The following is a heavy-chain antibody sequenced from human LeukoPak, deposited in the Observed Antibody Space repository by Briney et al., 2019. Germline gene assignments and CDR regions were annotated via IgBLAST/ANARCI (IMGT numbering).Heavy chain of an antibody. CDR1: GFTFSSYS. J-gene: IGHJ4*02. CDR2: ISSSSSTI. V-gene: IGHV3-48*02. CDR3: ARVGYDILTGYYPTYFDY. Sequence: GGSLGLSCAASGFTFSSYSMNWVRQAPGKGLEWVSYISSSSSTIYYADSVKGRFTISRDNAKNSLYLQMNSLRDEDTAVYYCARVGYDILTGYYPTYFDYWGQGTLVTVSS. D-gene: IGHD3-9*01.